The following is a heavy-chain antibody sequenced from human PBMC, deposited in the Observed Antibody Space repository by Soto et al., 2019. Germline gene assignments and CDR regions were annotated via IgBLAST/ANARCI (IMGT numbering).Heavy chain of an antibody. V-gene: IGHV2-26*01. J-gene: IGHJ5*02. CDR3: ARMVLTTVNSEDCFDP. CDR1: GFSLSNARMG. Sequence: QVTLKESGPVLVKPTETLTLTCTVSGFSLSNARMGVSWIRQPPGKALEWLEHIFSNDEKSYSTSLKSRLTTSQDPPKSQVVLTMTNMDPVDTATYYRARMVLTTVNSEDCFDPWGQGTLVPVS. CDR2: IFSNDEK. D-gene: IGHD4-4*01.